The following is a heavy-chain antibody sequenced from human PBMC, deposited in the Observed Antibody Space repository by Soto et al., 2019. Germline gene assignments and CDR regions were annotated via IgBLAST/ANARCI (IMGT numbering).Heavy chain of an antibody. Sequence: SETLSLTCTVSGGSISSYYWSWIRQPPGKGLEWIGYIYYSGSTNYNPSLKSRVTISIDTSKNQYSLKLSSVTAADTAVYYCARDGGFYYGMDVWGQGTTVTVSS. V-gene: IGHV4-59*01. CDR3: ARDGGFYYGMDV. D-gene: IGHD3-3*01. J-gene: IGHJ6*02. CDR2: IYYSGST. CDR1: GGSISSYY.